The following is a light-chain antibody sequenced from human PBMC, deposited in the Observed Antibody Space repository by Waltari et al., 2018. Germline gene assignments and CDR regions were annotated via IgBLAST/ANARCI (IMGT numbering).Light chain of an antibody. CDR2: TTN. J-gene: IGLJ2*01. CDR3: AAWDDGLNGVI. V-gene: IGLV1-44*01. CDR1: SSNIGGNT. Sequence: QSVLTQPPSASGTPGQSINISCSGSSSNIGGNTVHWYQQLPRTAPKLLIYTTNQRPSGVPDRFSGSKSGTSASLAISGLHSEEEADYFCAAWDDGLNGVIFGGGTKLTVL.